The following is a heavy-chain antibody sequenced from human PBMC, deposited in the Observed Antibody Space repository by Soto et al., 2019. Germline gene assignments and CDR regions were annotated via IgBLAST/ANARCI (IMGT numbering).Heavy chain of an antibody. CDR2: ISGSGGST. CDR3: AKVPHSSGWYPYFDY. J-gene: IGHJ4*02. CDR1: GFTFSSYA. Sequence: GGSLRLSCAASGFTFSSYAMSWVRQAPGKGLEWVSAISGSGGSTYYADSVKGRFTISRANSKNTLYLQMNSLRAEDTAVYYCAKVPHSSGWYPYFDYWGQGTLVTVSS. V-gene: IGHV3-23*01. D-gene: IGHD6-19*01.